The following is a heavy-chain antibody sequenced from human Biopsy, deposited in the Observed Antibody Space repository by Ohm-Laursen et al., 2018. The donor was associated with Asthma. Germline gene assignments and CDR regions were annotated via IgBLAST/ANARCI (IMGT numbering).Heavy chain of an antibody. CDR3: ARTTYGHDGFDP. CDR2: IYYSGST. Sequence: TLSLTWTVSGGSINIGDYYWSWIRQHPVKGLEWIGHIYYSGSTYYNPSLKSRVSISLDTSKNQFPLSLTSVTAADTAVYYCARTTYGHDGFDPWGQGTLVTVSS. J-gene: IGHJ5*02. V-gene: IGHV4-31*02. D-gene: IGHD4-17*01. CDR1: GGSINIGDYY.